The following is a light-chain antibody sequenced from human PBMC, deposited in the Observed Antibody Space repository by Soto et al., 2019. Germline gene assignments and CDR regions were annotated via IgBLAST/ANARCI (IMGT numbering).Light chain of an antibody. CDR2: GAS. Sequence: EIVLTQSPGTLSLSPGERATLSCRASQSVSSSYLAWYQQKPGQAPRLLIYGASSRATGIPDRFSGTGSGTDFTLTISRLEPEDFAVYYCQQYDSSPKKFGQGPKVDIK. CDR3: QQYDSSPKK. J-gene: IGKJ1*01. CDR1: QSVSSSY. V-gene: IGKV3-20*01.